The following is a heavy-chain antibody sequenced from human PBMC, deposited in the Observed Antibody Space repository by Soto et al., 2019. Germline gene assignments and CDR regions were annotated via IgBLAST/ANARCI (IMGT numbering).Heavy chain of an antibody. CDR1: GFTFGDYA. CDR2: IRSKDYGGKT. V-gene: IGHV3-49*03. D-gene: IGHD1-20*01. J-gene: IGHJ6*03. CDR3: TRELHNWNLDYYYMDV. Sequence: GGSLRLSCTASGFTFGDYAMSWFRQAPGKGLEGVGFIRSKDYGGKTEYAAVVKGRFTISRDDSKSIAYLQMNSLKTEDTAVYYCTRELHNWNLDYYYMDVWGKGTTVTVSS.